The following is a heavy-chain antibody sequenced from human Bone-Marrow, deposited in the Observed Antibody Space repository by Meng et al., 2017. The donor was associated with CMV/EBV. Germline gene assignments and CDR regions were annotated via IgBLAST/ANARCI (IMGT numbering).Heavy chain of an antibody. CDR2: IFSNDEK. V-gene: IGHV2-26*01. J-gene: IGHJ4*02. D-gene: IGHD3-3*01. Sequence: GPTLVQPTETLTLTCTVSGFSLSNARMGVSWIRQPPGKALEWLAHIFSNDEKSYSTSLKSRLTITKDTSKSQVVLTMTNMDPVDTATYYCPRTTYYDFWSGYYYFDYWGQGTLVTVSS. CDR1: GFSLSNARMG. CDR3: PRTTYYDFWSGYYYFDY.